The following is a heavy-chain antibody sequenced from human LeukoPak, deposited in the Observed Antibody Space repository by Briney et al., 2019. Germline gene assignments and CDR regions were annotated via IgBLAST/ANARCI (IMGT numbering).Heavy chain of an antibody. D-gene: IGHD1-26*01. CDR2: ISAYNGNT. Sequence: ASVKVSCKASGYTFTSYGISWVRQAPGQGFEWMGWISAYNGNTNYAQKLQGRVTMTEDTSTDTAYMELSSLRSEDTAVYYCATVGATALDYWGQGTLVIVSS. J-gene: IGHJ4*02. CDR1: GYTFTSYG. CDR3: ATVGATALDY. V-gene: IGHV1-18*01.